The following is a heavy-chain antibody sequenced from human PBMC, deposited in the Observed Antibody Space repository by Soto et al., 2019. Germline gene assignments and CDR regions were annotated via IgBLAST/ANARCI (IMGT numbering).Heavy chain of an antibody. CDR1: GFTFSSYG. J-gene: IGHJ6*02. V-gene: IGHV3-30*18. CDR3: AKDSLGYSSYGMDV. D-gene: IGHD5-18*01. CDR2: ISYDGSNK. Sequence: QVQLVESGGGVVQPGRSLRLSCAASGFTFSSYGMHWVRQAPGKGLEWVAVISYDGSNKYYADSVKGRFTISRDNSKNTLYLQMNSLRAEDTAVYYCAKDSLGYSSYGMDVWGQGTTVTVS.